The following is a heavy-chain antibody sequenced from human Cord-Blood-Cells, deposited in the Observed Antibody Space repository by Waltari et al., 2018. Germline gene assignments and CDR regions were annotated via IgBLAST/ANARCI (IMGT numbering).Heavy chain of an antibody. CDR1: GGTFSSYA. J-gene: IGHJ4*02. D-gene: IGHD2-21*01. CDR2: IIPIFGTA. CDR3: ARVREDAYCGGDCYFDY. V-gene: IGHV1-69*01. Sequence: QVQLVQSGAAVKTPGSSVKVSCKASGGTFSSYAISWVRQAPGQGLEWMGGIIPIFGTANYAQKFQGRVTITTDESASTAYMELSSLRSEDTAVYYCARVREDAYCGGDCYFDYWGQGTLVTVSS.